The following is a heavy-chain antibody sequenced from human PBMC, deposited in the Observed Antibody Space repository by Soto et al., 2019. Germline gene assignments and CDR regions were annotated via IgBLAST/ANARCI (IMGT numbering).Heavy chain of an antibody. Sequence: GGSLSLSCAASGFTFSSYSMHWVRQAPGKGLEWVSYISSSSSTIYYADSVKGRFTISRDKAKNSLYLQMNSLRDEDTAVYYCARDSEPDHFDWLLSPRNWFDPWGQGTLVTVSS. CDR2: ISSSSSTI. D-gene: IGHD3-9*01. V-gene: IGHV3-48*02. J-gene: IGHJ5*02. CDR1: GFTFSSYS. CDR3: ARDSEPDHFDWLLSPRNWFDP.